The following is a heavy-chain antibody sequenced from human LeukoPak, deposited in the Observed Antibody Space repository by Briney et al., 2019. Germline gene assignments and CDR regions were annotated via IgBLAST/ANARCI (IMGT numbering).Heavy chain of an antibody. J-gene: IGHJ6*02. CDR3: ARPNYYYGMDV. CDR2: IYYSGST. V-gene: IGHV4-59*08. CDR1: GDSMSSHY. Sequence: SETLSLTCTVSGDSMSSHYWSWIRQPPGKGLEWIGYIYYSGSTNYNPSLKSRVTISVDTSKNQFSLKLSSVTAADTAVYYCARPNYYYGMDVWGQGTTVTVSS.